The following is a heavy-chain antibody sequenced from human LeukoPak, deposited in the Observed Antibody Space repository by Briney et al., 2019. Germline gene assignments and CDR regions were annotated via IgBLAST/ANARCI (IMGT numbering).Heavy chain of an antibody. V-gene: IGHV4-31*11. CDR1: GGSISSGGYY. J-gene: IGHJ4*02. Sequence: PSQTLSLTCAVSGGSISSGGYYWSWIRQHPGKGLEWIGYIYYSGSTYYNPSLKSRVTISVDTSKNQFSLKLSSVTAADTAVYYCAGEYYYDSSGYYYWRFDYWGQGTLVTVSS. CDR2: IYYSGST. D-gene: IGHD3-22*01. CDR3: AGEYYYDSSGYYYWRFDY.